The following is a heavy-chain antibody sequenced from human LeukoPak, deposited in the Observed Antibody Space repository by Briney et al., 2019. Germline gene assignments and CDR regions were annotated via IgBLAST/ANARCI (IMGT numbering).Heavy chain of an antibody. CDR1: GGSFSGYY. CDR3: ARGGMVRGVNSEFDY. D-gene: IGHD3-10*01. CDR2: INHSGST. V-gene: IGHV4-34*01. J-gene: IGHJ4*02. Sequence: PSETLSLTCAVYGGSFSGYYWSWIRQPPGKGLEWIGEINHSGSTNYNPSLKSRVTISVDTSMNQFSLKLSSVTAADTAVYYCARGGMVRGVNSEFDYWGQGTLVTVSS.